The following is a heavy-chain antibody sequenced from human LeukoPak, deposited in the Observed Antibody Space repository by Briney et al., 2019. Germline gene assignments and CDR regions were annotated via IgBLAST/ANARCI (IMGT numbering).Heavy chain of an antibody. CDR1: GFTFSNAW. CDR3: ARDPGWEMATTWLDY. D-gene: IGHD5-24*01. J-gene: IGHJ4*02. Sequence: GGSLRLSCAASGFTFSNAWMSWVRQAPGKGLEWVAVISYDGSNKYCADSVKGRFTISRDNSKNTLYLQMNSLRAEDTAVYYCARDPGWEMATTWLDYWGQGTLVTVSS. CDR2: ISYDGSNK. V-gene: IGHV3-30*03.